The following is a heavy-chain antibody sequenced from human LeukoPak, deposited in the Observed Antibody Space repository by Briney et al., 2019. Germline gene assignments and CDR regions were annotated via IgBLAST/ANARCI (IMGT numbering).Heavy chain of an antibody. V-gene: IGHV3-23*01. D-gene: IGHD3-3*01. Sequence: GGSLRLSCAASGFTFSSYAMSWDRQAPGKGLEWVSAIRGSGGSTYYADSVKGRFTISRDNSKNTLYLQMNSLRAEDTAVYYCAKEDRYYDFWSGYYTTGFDYWGQGTLVTVSS. CDR3: AKEDRYYDFWSGYYTTGFDY. CDR1: GFTFSSYA. J-gene: IGHJ4*02. CDR2: IRGSGGST.